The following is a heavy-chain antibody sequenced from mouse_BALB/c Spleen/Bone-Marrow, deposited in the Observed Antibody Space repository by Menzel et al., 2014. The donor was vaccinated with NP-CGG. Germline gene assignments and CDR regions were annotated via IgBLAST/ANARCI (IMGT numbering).Heavy chain of an antibody. CDR2: IYPYNGGT. CDR1: GYTFTDYN. Sequence: VHVKQSGPEVVKPGASVKICCKAAGYTFTDYNMHWVKQSHGKSLEWVGYIYPYNGGTGHNQKFKSKATLTVDNSSSTAYMELRTLTAEDSAVYYCARDDGYKDHRAQGTPLTVPS. J-gene: IGHJ2*01. D-gene: IGHD2-3*01. CDR3: ARDDGYKDH. V-gene: IGHV1S29*02.